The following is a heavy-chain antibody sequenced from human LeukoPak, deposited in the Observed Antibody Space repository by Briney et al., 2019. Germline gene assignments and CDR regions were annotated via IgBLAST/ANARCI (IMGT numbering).Heavy chain of an antibody. V-gene: IGHV3-23*01. J-gene: IGHJ4*02. CDR2: ISGSGHTT. D-gene: IGHD3-10*01. CDR1: GVSGVTFSNYA. CDR3: VEGIFDY. Sequence: GGSLRLSCAASGVSGVTFSNYALNWVRQAPGKGLEWVSDISGSGHTTNYADSVKGRFSISRDNSKTTLYLQMSSLRVEDTAVYYCVEGIFDYGGQGTLVTVSS.